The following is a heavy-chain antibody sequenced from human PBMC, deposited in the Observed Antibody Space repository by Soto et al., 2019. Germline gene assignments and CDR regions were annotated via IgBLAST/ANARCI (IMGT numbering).Heavy chain of an antibody. D-gene: IGHD1-1*01. V-gene: IGHV4-31*03. J-gene: IGHJ6*02. Sequence: PSETLSLTCSVSGDSISSGGHYWSWIRQTPGKRLEWIWYIYHSGSTYYNPSLKSRVTISVDTSKNQFSPQLCSVTAAAPAVSYSARHHEVNDADGRGSYYYDRDVLGQGTTVTVSS. CDR1: GDSISSGGHY. CDR3: ARHHEVNDADGRGSYYYDRDV. CDR2: IYHSGST.